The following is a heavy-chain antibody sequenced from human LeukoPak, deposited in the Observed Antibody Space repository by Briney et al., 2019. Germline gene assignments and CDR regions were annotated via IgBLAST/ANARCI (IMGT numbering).Heavy chain of an antibody. Sequence: PGGSLRLSCAASGFTFSSYGMHWVRQAPGKGLEWVAVISYDGSNKYYADSVKGRFTISRDNSKNTLYLQMNSLRAEDTAVYYCAKGGSKWLADPIDAFDIWGQGTMVTVSS. J-gene: IGHJ3*02. CDR1: GFTFSSYG. CDR2: ISYDGSNK. CDR3: AKGGSKWLADPIDAFDI. D-gene: IGHD6-19*01. V-gene: IGHV3-30*18.